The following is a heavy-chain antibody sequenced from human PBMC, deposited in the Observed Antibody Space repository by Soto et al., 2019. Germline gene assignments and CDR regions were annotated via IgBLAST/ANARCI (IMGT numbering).Heavy chain of an antibody. V-gene: IGHV4-34*01. J-gene: IGHJ4*02. CDR3: ARGYGYFCQ. CDR2: INHSGRA. CDR1: GGSFSGYA. D-gene: IGHD3-22*01. Sequence: QVLQQQGSSRILKPSETLSLTCTVSGGSFSGYACNWIRQSPGKGLEWIGEINHSGRANYNPSLKTRVTISVDASKTQFSLNVTSVTAADTAIYYCARGYGYFCQWGQGAQVAVSS.